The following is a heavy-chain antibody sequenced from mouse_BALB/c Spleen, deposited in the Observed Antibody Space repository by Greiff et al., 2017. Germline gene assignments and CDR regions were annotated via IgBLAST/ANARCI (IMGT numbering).Heavy chain of an antibody. D-gene: IGHD1-1*01. CDR2: ISSGSSTI. CDR1: GFTFSSFG. Sequence: EVHLVESGGGLVQPGGSRKLSCAASGFTFSSFGMHWVRQAPEKGLEWVAYISSGSSTIYYADTVKGRFTISRDNPKNTLFLQMTSLRSEDTAMYYCASRGYYGSSYFDYWGQGTTLTVSS. J-gene: IGHJ2*01. CDR3: ASRGYYGSSYFDY. V-gene: IGHV5-17*02.